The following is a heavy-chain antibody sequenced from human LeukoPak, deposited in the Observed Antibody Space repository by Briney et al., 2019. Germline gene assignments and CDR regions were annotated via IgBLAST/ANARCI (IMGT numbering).Heavy chain of an antibody. CDR1: GYIFTELS. Sequence: GASVKVSCKVSGYIFTELSMHWVRQAPGQGLEWMGGFNPEDGETFYAQKFQGRVNMTEDTSTDTAYMELSSLSYDDTAVYYCARGLTYYYGSGSYYPIDYWGQGTLVTVSS. D-gene: IGHD3-10*01. CDR2: FNPEDGET. CDR3: ARGLTYYYGSGSYYPIDY. V-gene: IGHV1-24*01. J-gene: IGHJ4*02.